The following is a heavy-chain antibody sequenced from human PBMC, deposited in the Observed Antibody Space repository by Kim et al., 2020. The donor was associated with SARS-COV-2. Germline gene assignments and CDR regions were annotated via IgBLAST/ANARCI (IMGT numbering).Heavy chain of an antibody. CDR3: AKVYGGNYGSGSPLAGVFDY. J-gene: IGHJ4*02. Sequence: GGSLRLSCAASGFTYITYAMTWVRQAPGKGLEWVSAISGSGGSTYYADSVKGRFTISRDNSKKTLYLQMNSLRAEDTAVYYCAKVYGGNYGSGSPLAGVFDYWGQGTLVTVSS. CDR1: GFTYITYA. CDR2: ISGSGGST. D-gene: IGHD3-10*01. V-gene: IGHV3-23*01.